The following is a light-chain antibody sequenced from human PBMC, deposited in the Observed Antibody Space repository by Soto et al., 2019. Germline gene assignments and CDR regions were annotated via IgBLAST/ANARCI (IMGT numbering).Light chain of an antibody. Sequence: DIVMTQSPDSLAVSLGERATIIGKSSQRLLYGSNKKDSLAWFQQKPGQPPRLLIYWATTRGSGVPDRFSGSGSGTDFALTISSLQAEDVAVYYCQQYYSTPWTFGQGTKVEV. CDR1: QRLLYGSNKKDS. J-gene: IGKJ1*01. CDR2: WAT. V-gene: IGKV4-1*01. CDR3: QQYYSTPWT.